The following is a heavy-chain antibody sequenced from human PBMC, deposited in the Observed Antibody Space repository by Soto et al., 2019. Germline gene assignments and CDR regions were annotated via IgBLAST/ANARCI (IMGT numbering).Heavy chain of an antibody. D-gene: IGHD6-6*01. V-gene: IGHV3-33*01. CDR3: ARDGAAARRGMDV. J-gene: IGHJ6*02. CDR2: IWYDGSNK. CDR1: GFTFSSYG. Sequence: QVQLVESGGGVVQPGRSLRLSCAASGFTFSSYGMHWVRQAPGKGLEWVAVIWYDGSNKYYADSVKGRFTISRDNSKNPLYLQMNSLRAEDTAVYYCARDGAAARRGMDVWGQGTTVTVSS.